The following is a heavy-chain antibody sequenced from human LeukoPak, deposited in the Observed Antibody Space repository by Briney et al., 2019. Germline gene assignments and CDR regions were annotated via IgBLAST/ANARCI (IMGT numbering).Heavy chain of an antibody. CDR1: GGSISSYY. D-gene: IGHD3-10*01. J-gene: IGHJ3*02. CDR3: ARNPYGSGTHDAFDI. V-gene: IGHV4-59*01. Sequence: SETLSLTCTVSGGSISSYYWSWIRQPPGKGLEWIGYIYYSGSTNYNPSLKSRVTISVDTSKNQFSLKLSSVTAADTAVYYCARNPYGSGTHDAFDIWGQGTMVTVSS. CDR2: IYYSGST.